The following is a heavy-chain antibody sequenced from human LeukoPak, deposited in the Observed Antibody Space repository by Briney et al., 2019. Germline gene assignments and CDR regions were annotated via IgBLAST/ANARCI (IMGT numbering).Heavy chain of an antibody. CDR3: ARDPRRSFDY. CDR2: INPDGSDK. J-gene: IGHJ4*02. D-gene: IGHD6-6*01. CDR1: GFTFSQHW. Sequence: PGRPLRLSCAASGFTFSQHWVIWVRPARGKGLEWVAKINPDGSDKTYVDSVKGRLTLSRDNARNSLYLQMNSLRPEDAAVYYCARDPRRSFDYWGQGTLVTVSS. V-gene: IGHV3-7*04.